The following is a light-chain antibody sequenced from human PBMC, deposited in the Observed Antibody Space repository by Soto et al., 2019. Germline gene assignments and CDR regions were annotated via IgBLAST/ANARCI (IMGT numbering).Light chain of an antibody. V-gene: IGKV3D-20*02. Sequence: VVLTQSPGALSLSPVERVTLSCSTILSLRSSYLAWYQQKPGQAPTLLIYGTSIRATGIPDRFSGSGSGTDFTLTISSLEPEDFAVYYCQQRRNWPPTWTFGQGSKV. CDR1: LSLRSSY. CDR3: QQRRNWPPTWT. J-gene: IGKJ1*01. CDR2: GTS.